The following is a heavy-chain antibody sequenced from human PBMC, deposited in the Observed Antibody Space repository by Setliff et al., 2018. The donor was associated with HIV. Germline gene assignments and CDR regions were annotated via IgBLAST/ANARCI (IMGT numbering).Heavy chain of an antibody. CDR2: VKSKRDGGTV. V-gene: IGHV3-15*07. CDR1: GFSFNKAW. Sequence: GGSLRLSCALSGFSFNKAWMNWVRQAPGKGLEWVGRVKSKRDGGTVDYAAPVKGRFTISRDDSKNTLYLQMNSLKTEDTAVYYCITGLYCSSTSCYPILYYYYYYMDVWGKGTTVTVSS. CDR3: ITGLYCSSTSCYPILYYYYYYMDV. D-gene: IGHD2-2*01. J-gene: IGHJ6*03.